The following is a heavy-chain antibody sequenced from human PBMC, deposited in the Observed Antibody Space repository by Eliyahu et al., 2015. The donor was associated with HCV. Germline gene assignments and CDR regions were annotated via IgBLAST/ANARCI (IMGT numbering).Heavy chain of an antibody. Sequence: GWVANIKQDGSEKYYVDSVKGRFTISRDNAKNSLYLQMNSLRAEDTAVYYCARDAIVVVPAATDNWFDPWGQGTLVTVSS. D-gene: IGHD2-2*01. V-gene: IGHV3-7*03. CDR2: IKQDGSEK. CDR3: ARDAIVVVPAATDNWFDP. J-gene: IGHJ5*02.